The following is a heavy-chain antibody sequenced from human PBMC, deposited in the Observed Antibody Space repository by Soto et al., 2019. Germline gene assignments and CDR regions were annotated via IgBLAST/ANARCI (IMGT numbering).Heavy chain of an antibody. CDR3: ARADYYDSSGYYYYHLPDAFDI. V-gene: IGHV1-69*01. J-gene: IGHJ3*02. CDR1: GGTFSSYA. CDR2: IIPIFGTA. Sequence: QVQLVQSGAEVKKPGSSVKVSCKASGGTFSSYAISWVRQAPGQGLEWMGGIIPIFGTANYAQKFQGRVTITADESTSTAYMELSSLRSEDTAVYYCARADYYDSSGYYYYHLPDAFDIWGQGTMVTVSS. D-gene: IGHD3-22*01.